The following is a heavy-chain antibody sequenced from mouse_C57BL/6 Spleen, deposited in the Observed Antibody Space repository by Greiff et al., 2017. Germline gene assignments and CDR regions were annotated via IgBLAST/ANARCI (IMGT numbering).Heavy chain of an antibody. CDR3: ARTDDGYHWYFDV. V-gene: IGHV1-78*01. Sequence: VQLQQSDAELVKPGASVKISCKVSGYTFTDHTIHWMKQRPEQGLEWIGYIYPRDGSPKYNEKFKGKATLTADKSSSTAYMQLNSLTSEDSAVYFCARTDDGYHWYFDVWGTGTTVTVSS. CDR2: IYPRDGSP. CDR1: GYTFTDHT. D-gene: IGHD2-3*01. J-gene: IGHJ1*03.